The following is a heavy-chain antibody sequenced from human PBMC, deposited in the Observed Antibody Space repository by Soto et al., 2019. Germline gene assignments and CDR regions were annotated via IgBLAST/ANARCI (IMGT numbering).Heavy chain of an antibody. CDR3: ERDPAYQPQYGMGV. V-gene: IGHV3-30*03. D-gene: IGHD2-2*01. J-gene: IGHJ6*02. Sequence: HPGGSLRLSCAASGFTFSYYSMNWVRQAPGKGLEWVIVISYDGNVAYYADSVKGRFTISRDNSKNTLYLQMNSLRTEDTAMYYCERDPAYQPQYGMGVWGRGTTVTVSS. CDR1: GFTFSYYS. CDR2: ISYDGNVA.